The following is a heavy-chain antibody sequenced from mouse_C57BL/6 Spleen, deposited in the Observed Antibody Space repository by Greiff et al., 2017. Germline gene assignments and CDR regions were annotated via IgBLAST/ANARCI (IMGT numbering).Heavy chain of an antibody. CDR1: GYTFTSYW. D-gene: IGHD4-1*01. V-gene: IGHV1-55*01. CDR2: IYPGSGST. J-gene: IGHJ3*01. Sequence: QVQLQQPGAELVKPGASVKMSCKASGYTFTSYWLTWVKQRPGQGLEWIGDIYPGSGSTNYNEKFKSKATLPVDPSSSTAYMQVSSLTSEDSAVYYCARNWEGWFAYWGQGTLVTVSA. CDR3: ARNWEGWFAY.